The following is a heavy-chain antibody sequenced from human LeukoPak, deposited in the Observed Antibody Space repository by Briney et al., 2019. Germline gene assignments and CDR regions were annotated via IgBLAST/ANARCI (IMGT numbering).Heavy chain of an antibody. CDR3: AKNYYDRRGPYSWVFDY. CDR2: IFAGGGAA. J-gene: IGHJ4*02. D-gene: IGHD3-22*01. V-gene: IGHV3-23*01. CDR1: GFTFSDYA. Sequence: PGGSLRLSCPVSGFTFSDYAMTWVRQAPGKGLEWVSSIFAGGGAALYADSVSGRFTIFRDDSKSTLFLQMHSLRAEDTAIYYCAKNYYDRRGPYSWVFDYWGQGTLVTVSS.